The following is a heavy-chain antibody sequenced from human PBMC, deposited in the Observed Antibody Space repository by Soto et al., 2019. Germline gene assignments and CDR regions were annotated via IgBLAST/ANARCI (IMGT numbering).Heavy chain of an antibody. V-gene: IGHV3-48*04. D-gene: IGHD3-3*01. J-gene: IGHJ4*02. CDR2: IRRHTSVT. Sequence: GGSLRLSCAAFGLTLSTSSMNWVRQAPGRGLEWSSYIRRHTSVTAYADSVKGRFTISRDNAKNSLYLQMNSLRAEDTAVYYCARGVVTIFGVVEYYFDYWGQGTLVTVSS. CDR3: ARGVVTIFGVVEYYFDY. CDR1: GLTLSTSS.